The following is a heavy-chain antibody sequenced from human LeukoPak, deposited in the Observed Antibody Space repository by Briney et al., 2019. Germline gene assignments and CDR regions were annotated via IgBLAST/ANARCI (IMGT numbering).Heavy chain of an antibody. Sequence: PSETLSLTCAVSGGSISSSNWWSWIRQPPGKGLEWIGEIYHSGSTNYNPSLKSRVTISVDTSKNQFSLKLSSVTAADTAVHYCARGSRYSGSYYYYYYYMDVWGKGTTVTVSS. CDR1: GGSISSSNW. CDR2: IYHSGST. CDR3: ARGSRYSGSYYYYYYYMDV. V-gene: IGHV4-4*02. J-gene: IGHJ6*03. D-gene: IGHD1-26*01.